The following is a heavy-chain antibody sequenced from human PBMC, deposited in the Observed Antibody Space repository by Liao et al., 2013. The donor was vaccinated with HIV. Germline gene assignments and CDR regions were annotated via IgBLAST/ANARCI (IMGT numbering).Heavy chain of an antibody. CDR2: IGPSGSI. J-gene: IGHJ4*02. V-gene: IGHV4-34*01. D-gene: IGHD3-10*01. Sequence: QVQLQQWGAGLLKPSETLSLTCAVSGGSISSYYWSWIRQPPGKGLEWIGEIGPSGSIKNSPSLKSRVTISLDTSKKQFSLRLNSVTAADTGIYYCASLLPDMVRGLIKEDYWGQGTLVTVSP. CDR3: ASLLPDMVRGLIKEDY. CDR1: GGSISSYY.